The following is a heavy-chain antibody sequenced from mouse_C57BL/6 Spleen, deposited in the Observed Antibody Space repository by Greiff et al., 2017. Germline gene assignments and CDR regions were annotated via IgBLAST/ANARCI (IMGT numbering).Heavy chain of an antibody. J-gene: IGHJ4*01. CDR1: GYTFTSYT. Sequence: LEESGAELARPGASVKMSCKASGYTFTSYTMPWVKQRPGQGLEWIGYINPSSGYTKYNQKFQDKATLTAAKSSSTAHMQLSSLTSEDSAVYYCARSHGSSLTDYWGQGTSVTVSS. V-gene: IGHV1-4*01. D-gene: IGHD1-1*01. CDR2: INPSSGYT. CDR3: ARSHGSSLTDY.